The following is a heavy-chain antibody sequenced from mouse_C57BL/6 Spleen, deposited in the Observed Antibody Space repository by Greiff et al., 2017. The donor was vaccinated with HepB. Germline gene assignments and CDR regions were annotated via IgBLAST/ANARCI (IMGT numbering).Heavy chain of an antibody. J-gene: IGHJ3*01. CDR2: IDPETGGT. CDR1: GYTFTDYE. CDR3: TRRALFAY. V-gene: IGHV1-15*01. Sequence: LVESGAELVRPGASVTLSCKAPGYTFTDYEMHWVKQTPVHGLEWIGAIDPETGGTAYNQKFKGKAILTADKSSSTAYMELRSLTSEDSAVYYCTRRALFAYWGQGTLVTVSA.